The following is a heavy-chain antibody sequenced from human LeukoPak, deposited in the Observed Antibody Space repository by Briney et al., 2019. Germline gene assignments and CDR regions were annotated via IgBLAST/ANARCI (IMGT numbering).Heavy chain of an antibody. CDR2: VSGSGGTT. J-gene: IGHJ4*02. CDR3: AKGGSAYYDFWSAYYS. CDR1: GFTFSSYA. D-gene: IGHD3-3*01. Sequence: GGSLRLSCAASGFTFSSYAMSWVRQAPGKGLEWVSAVSGSGGTTYHADSVKGRFTISRDNSNNTLDLQMNSLRAEDTAVYYCAKGGSAYYDFWSAYYSWGQGTLVTVSS. V-gene: IGHV3-23*01.